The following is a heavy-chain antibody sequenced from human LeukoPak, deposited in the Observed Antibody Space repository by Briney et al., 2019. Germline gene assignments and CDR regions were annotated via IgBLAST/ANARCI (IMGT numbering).Heavy chain of an antibody. V-gene: IGHV3-23*01. D-gene: IGHD6-13*01. Sequence: PGGSLRLSCAASGFTFRNYAMSWVRQAPGKGLVWVSVISGSGGSTCYADSVKGRFTISRDNSKNTLYLQVNSLRAEDTALYFCAKGYTSGWYSVDYDYWGQGTLVTVSS. J-gene: IGHJ4*02. CDR1: GFTFRNYA. CDR3: AKGYTSGWYSVDYDY. CDR2: ISGSGGST.